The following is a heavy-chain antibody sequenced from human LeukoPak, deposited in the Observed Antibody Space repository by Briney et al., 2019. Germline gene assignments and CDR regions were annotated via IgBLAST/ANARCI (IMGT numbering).Heavy chain of an antibody. CDR1: GFTFSSYG. V-gene: IGHV3-30*03. CDR3: ARVGPQGADHYVDV. Sequence: PGRSLRLSCAASGFTFSSYGMHWVRQAPGKGLEWVAVISYDGSNKYYADSVKGRFTISRDNSKNTLYLQMNSLRAEDTAVYYCARVGPQGADHYVDVWGKGTTVTISS. J-gene: IGHJ6*03. D-gene: IGHD3-16*01. CDR2: ISYDGSNK.